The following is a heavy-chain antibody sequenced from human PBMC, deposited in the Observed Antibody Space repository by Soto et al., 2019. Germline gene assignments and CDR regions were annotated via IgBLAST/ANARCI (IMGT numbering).Heavy chain of an antibody. V-gene: IGHV4-31*03. J-gene: IGHJ4*02. CDR2: IYYSGST. D-gene: IGHD4-17*01. CDR1: GGSISSGGYY. CDR3: ARSSQSTVTIFDY. Sequence: QVQLQESGPGLVKPSQTLSLTCTVSGGSISSGGYYWSWIRQHPGKGLEWIGYIYYSGSTYYNPSLKSRVTXSXDXXKNQFSLKLSSVTAADTAVYYCARSSQSTVTIFDYWGQGTLVTVSS.